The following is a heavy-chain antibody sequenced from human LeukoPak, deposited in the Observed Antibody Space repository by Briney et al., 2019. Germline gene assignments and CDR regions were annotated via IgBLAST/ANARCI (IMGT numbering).Heavy chain of an antibody. CDR1: GGSISSSSYY. D-gene: IGHD6-19*01. Sequence: SETLSLTCTVSGGSISSSSYYWGWIRQPPGKGLEWIGSIYYSGSTNYNPSLKSRVTISVDTSKNQFSLKLSSVTAADTAVYYCARSNTIAVAGKGAFDYWGQGTLVTVSS. V-gene: IGHV4-39*07. CDR2: IYYSGST. J-gene: IGHJ4*02. CDR3: ARSNTIAVAGKGAFDY.